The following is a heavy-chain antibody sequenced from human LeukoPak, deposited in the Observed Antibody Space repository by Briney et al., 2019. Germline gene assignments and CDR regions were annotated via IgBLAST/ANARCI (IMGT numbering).Heavy chain of an antibody. CDR3: AKDFHRLGEFDAFDI. J-gene: IGHJ3*02. Sequence: GGSLRLSCVASGFTFSSYEMNWVRQAPGKGLEWVSSINSSSGYIYYADSVKGRFAISRDNAKNSLYLQMNSLRAEDTALYYRAKDFHRLGEFDAFDIWGQGTMVTVSS. V-gene: IGHV3-21*04. CDR2: INSSSGYI. CDR1: GFTFSSYE. D-gene: IGHD3-16*01.